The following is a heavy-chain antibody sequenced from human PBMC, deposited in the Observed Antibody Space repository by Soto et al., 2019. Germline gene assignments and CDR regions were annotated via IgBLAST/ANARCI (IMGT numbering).Heavy chain of an antibody. CDR1: AFTFSDYY. CDR3: LREKREVGYCSTTSCSFDY. Sequence: QAQLVESGGGLVKAGGSQRLSCTASAFTFSDYYMNWIRQAPGKGPEWVSYISSSGATINYADSVKGRFAISRDNAKNILYLQMNNLRAEDTAVYYCLREKREVGYCSTTSCSFDYWGQGSLVTVSS. V-gene: IGHV3-11*01. J-gene: IGHJ4*02. D-gene: IGHD2-2*01. CDR2: ISSSGATI.